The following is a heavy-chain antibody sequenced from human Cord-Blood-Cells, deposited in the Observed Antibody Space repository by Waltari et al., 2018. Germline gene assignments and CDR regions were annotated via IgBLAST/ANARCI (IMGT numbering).Heavy chain of an antibody. Sequence: QVQLVQSGAEVKKPGASVKVSCKASGYTFTGYYMHWVRQAPGQGLEWMGWINPNRGGTNYAQKFQGRVTMTRDTSISTAYMELSRLRSDDTAVYYCAREATIFGVVIILNAFDIWGQGTMVTVSS. J-gene: IGHJ3*02. CDR2: INPNRGGT. CDR3: AREATIFGVVIILNAFDI. CDR1: GYTFTGYY. D-gene: IGHD3-3*01. V-gene: IGHV1-2*02.